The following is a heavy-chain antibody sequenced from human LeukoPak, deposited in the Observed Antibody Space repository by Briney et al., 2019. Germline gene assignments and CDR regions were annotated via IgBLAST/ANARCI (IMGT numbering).Heavy chain of an antibody. CDR2: INPSGGST. V-gene: IGHV1-46*01. CDR1: GYTFTSYY. Sequence: GVSVKVSCKPSGYTFTSYYMHWVRQAPGQGLEWMGIINPSGGSTNYAQKFQGRVTMTRDTSTSTVYMELSSLRSEDTAVYYCAKVVPTRDDYDWGAFDAWGLGAQVTVSS. J-gene: IGHJ4*02. D-gene: IGHD5-24*01. CDR3: AKVVPTRDDYDWGAFDA.